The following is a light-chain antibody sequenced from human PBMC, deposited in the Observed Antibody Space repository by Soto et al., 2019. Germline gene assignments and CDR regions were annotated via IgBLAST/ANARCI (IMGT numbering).Light chain of an antibody. CDR1: QSISRW. Sequence: DIQMTQSPSTLSASLGDRVTITCRSRQSISRWLACYQQKPGNAPKLLISHVSSLERGVPSRFSGSGSGTEFTLTISSLQPDDCATYHCQQYETYSQWTFGQGTKV. V-gene: IGKV1-5*01. CDR2: HVS. J-gene: IGKJ1*01. CDR3: QQYETYSQWT.